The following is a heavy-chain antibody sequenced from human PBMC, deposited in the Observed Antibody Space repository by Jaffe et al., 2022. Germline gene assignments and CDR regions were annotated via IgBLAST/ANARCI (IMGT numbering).Heavy chain of an antibody. CDR2: IYYSGST. Sequence: QVQVQESGPGLVKPSETLSLICSVSGGSISSFYWSWIRQPPGKGLEWIGYIYYSGSTNYNPSLKSRVTIAVDTSKNQFSLKLSSVTAADTAVYYCASLTGTTRGYFDYWGQGTLVTVSS. CDR3: ASLTGTTRGYFDY. V-gene: IGHV4-59*01. J-gene: IGHJ4*02. CDR1: GGSISSFY. D-gene: IGHD1-7*01.